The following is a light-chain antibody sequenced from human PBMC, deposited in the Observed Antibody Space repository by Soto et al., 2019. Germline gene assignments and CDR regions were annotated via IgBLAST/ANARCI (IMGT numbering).Light chain of an antibody. V-gene: IGLV1-44*01. CDR3: AAGDDGLTVPV. CDR2: NKN. Sequence: QSVLTQPPSASGTPGQRVTVSCSGSRSNIGSHPVHWYQQLPGTAPKLLIFNKNLRPSGVPDRFSGSKSGTSASLAISGLLSEDVEFYDCAAGDDGLTVPVFGGGPKLAVL. J-gene: IGLJ2*01. CDR1: RSNIGSHP.